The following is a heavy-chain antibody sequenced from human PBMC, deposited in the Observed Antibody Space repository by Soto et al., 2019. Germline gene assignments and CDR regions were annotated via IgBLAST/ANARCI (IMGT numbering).Heavy chain of an antibody. CDR1: GGTFSNYA. CDR2: IIPIVGTG. V-gene: IGHV1-69*01. D-gene: IGHD2-2*01. CDR3: ARVVIPVPTASAHYYYHMDV. J-gene: IGHJ6*02. Sequence: QVQLVQSGAEVRKPGSSVTVSCKASGGTFSNYAISWVRQAPGQGLEWMGGIIPIVGTGSYAQKFQGRVSITADEPTTTAYMELSSRRFADTALYYCARVVIPVPTASAHYYYHMDVWGPGTTVTVSS.